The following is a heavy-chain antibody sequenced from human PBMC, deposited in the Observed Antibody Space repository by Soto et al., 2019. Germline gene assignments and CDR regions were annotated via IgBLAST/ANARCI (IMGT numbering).Heavy chain of an antibody. D-gene: IGHD2-15*01. CDR3: ARLYCSGGGCYPLGHFDC. Sequence: SETLSLTCTVSGGSISTGFYYWGWIRQPPGKGLEWIGSIDYSGNSYYNPSLKSRVTISVDTSKNQFSLKLSSVTASDTAVYYCARLYCSGGGCYPLGHFDCWGQGTLVTVSS. CDR1: GGSISTGFYY. J-gene: IGHJ4*02. V-gene: IGHV4-39*01. CDR2: IDYSGNS.